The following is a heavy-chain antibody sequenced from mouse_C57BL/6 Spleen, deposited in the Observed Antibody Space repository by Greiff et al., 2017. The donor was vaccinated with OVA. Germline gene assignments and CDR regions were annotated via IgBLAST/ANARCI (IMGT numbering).Heavy chain of an antibody. Sequence: EVKLEESGPELVKPGASVKMSCKASGYTFTDYNMHWVKQSHGKSLEWIGYINPNNGGTSYNQKFKGKATLTVNKSSSTAYMELRSLTSEDSAVYYCAYYYGSSPFAYWGQGTLVTVSA. CDR1: GYTFTDYN. D-gene: IGHD1-1*01. CDR3: AYYYGSSPFAY. V-gene: IGHV1-22*01. J-gene: IGHJ3*01. CDR2: INPNNGGT.